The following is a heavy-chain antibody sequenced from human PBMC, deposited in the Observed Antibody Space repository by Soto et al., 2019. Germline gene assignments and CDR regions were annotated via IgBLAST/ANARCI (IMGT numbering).Heavy chain of an antibody. V-gene: IGHV4-39*02. CDR3: AKVVVAATRHTDFDS. J-gene: IGHJ4*02. Sequence: SETLSLTCTVSGASLSSISYYWGWIRQPPGKGLEWVGSIFFTGNIYYNPSLKSRVTISVDTSRNQFSLMVNSVTAADTAVYYCAKVVVAATRHTDFDSWGQGTLVTVSS. CDR2: IFFTGNI. CDR1: GASLSSISYY. D-gene: IGHD2-15*01.